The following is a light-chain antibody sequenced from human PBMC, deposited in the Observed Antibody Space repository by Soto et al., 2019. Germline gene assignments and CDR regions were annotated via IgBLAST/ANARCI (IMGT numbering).Light chain of an antibody. CDR3: AAWDDSLSRVV. CDR1: SSNIGSNY. J-gene: IGLJ2*01. Sequence: QSVLTQPPSASGTPGQRVTISCSGSSSNIGSNYVFWYQHLPGTAPKLLIYRNNQRPSGVPARFSGSKSGTSASLAISGLRSEDETDYYCAAWDDSLSRVVFGGGTKVTVL. CDR2: RNN. V-gene: IGLV1-47*01.